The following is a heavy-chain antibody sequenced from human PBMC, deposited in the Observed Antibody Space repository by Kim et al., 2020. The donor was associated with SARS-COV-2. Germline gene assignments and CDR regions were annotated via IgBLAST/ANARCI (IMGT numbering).Heavy chain of an antibody. CDR2: IIPIFGTA. CDR1: GGTFSSYA. Sequence: SVKVSCKASGGTFSSYAISWVRQAPGQGLEWMGGIIPIFGTANYAQKFQGRVTITADESTSTAYMELSSLRSEDTAVYYFVRGSSGWYLEYFQHWGQGTLVTVSS. D-gene: IGHD6-19*01. J-gene: IGHJ1*01. V-gene: IGHV1-69*13. CDR3: VRGSSGWYLEYFQH.